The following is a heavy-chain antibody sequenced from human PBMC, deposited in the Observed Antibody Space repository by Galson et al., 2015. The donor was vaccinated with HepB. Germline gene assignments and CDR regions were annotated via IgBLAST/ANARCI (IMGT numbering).Heavy chain of an antibody. J-gene: IGHJ3*02. Sequence: SVKVSCKASGYTFTGYYMHWVRQAPGQGLEWMGRINPNSGGTNYAQKFQGRVTMTRDTSISTAYMELSRLRSDGTVVYYCARSSRYCSGGSCHPGAFDIWGQGTMVTVSS. CDR2: INPNSGGT. CDR1: GYTFTGYY. V-gene: IGHV1-2*05. D-gene: IGHD2-15*01. CDR3: ARSSRYCSGGSCHPGAFDI.